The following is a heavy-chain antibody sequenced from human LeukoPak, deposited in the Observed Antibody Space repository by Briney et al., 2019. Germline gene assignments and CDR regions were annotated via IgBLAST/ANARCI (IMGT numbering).Heavy chain of an antibody. D-gene: IGHD6-13*01. CDR3: ARGGGSSWYYPWFDP. CDR2: MNPNSGNT. J-gene: IGHJ5*02. V-gene: IGHV1-8*03. Sequence: ASVKVSCKASGYTFTTYDINWVRQAAGQGLEWMGWMNPNSGNTGYAQKFQGRLTITRNASISTAYMELSSLRSDDTAVYYCARGGGSSWYYPWFDPWGQGTLVTVSS. CDR1: GYTFTTYD.